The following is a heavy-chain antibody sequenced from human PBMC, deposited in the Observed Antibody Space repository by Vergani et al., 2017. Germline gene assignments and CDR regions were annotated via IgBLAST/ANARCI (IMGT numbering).Heavy chain of an antibody. Sequence: QVQLQESGPGLVKPSETLSLTCTVSGDSVISTDYHWGWIRQPPGKGLEWIGCMDYSGSTPYNPSLERRISISFETPKNQVSLRLTSVTAADTAVYYCASKRGACRAAYCHSYDFWGPGTLVGVSS. CDR3: ASKRGACRAAYCHSYDF. CDR1: GDSVISTDYH. V-gene: IGHV4-39*01. CDR2: MDYSGST. D-gene: IGHD2-15*01. J-gene: IGHJ4*02.